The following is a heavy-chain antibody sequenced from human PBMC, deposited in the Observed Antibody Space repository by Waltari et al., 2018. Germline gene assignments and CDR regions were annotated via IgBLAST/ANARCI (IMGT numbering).Heavy chain of an antibody. CDR2: IYWNSDRI. J-gene: IGHJ6*02. V-gene: IGHV3-9*02. CDR3: GKDISPGGMDV. Sequence: EVQLVESGGGLVRPGRSLRLSCVSSGFTTNDYAMHWVRQAPGKGLGWVSGIYWNSDRIDYADSVKGRFITSRDNAKNSLYLEMNSLRPEDTALYYCGKDISPGGMDVWGQGTAVTVSS. CDR1: GFTTNDYA.